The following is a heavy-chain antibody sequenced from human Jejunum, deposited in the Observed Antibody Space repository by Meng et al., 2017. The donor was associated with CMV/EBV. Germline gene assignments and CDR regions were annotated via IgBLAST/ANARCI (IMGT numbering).Heavy chain of an antibody. D-gene: IGHD4-11*01. CDR2: ISGSDGGT. V-gene: IGHV3-23*01. CDR1: FTFSSYA. CDR3: ARDLMTTITTGWFDP. Sequence: FTFSSYAMNWVRQAPGKGLEWVSTISGSDGGTDYAHSVKGRFTISRDNSKNTLYLQMNSLTAEDTAAYYCARDLMTTITTGWFDPWGQGTLVTVSS. J-gene: IGHJ5*02.